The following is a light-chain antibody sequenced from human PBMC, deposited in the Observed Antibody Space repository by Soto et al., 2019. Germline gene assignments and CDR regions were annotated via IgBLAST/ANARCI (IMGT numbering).Light chain of an antibody. CDR3: QQSYITPYT. CDR2: GAS. Sequence: DIQMTQSPSFLSASVGDRVTITCRASQSVSNILSWYQKIPGKPPKLLIFGASSLQGGVPSRFSGRRSGTDFTLTIRSLQPEDVATYYCQQSYITPYTFGQGTKVEIK. J-gene: IGKJ2*01. CDR1: QSVSNI. V-gene: IGKV1-39*01.